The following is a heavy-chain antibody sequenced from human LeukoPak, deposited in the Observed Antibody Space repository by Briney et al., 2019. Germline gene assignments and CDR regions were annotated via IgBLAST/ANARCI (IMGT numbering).Heavy chain of an antibody. CDR2: ISSSSSTI. CDR3: ARDLVGGDYVKGVGY. Sequence: GGSLRLSCAASGFPFTNYSMNWVRQAPGKGLEWVSYISSSSSTIYYADSVKGRFTISRDNAKNSLYLQMNSLRAEDTAVYYCARDLVGGDYVKGVGYWGQGTLVTVSS. J-gene: IGHJ4*02. CDR1: GFPFTNYS. D-gene: IGHD4-17*01. V-gene: IGHV3-48*01.